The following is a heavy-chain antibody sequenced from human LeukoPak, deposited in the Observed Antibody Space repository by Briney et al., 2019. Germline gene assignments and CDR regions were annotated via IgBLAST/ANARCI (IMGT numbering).Heavy chain of an antibody. Sequence: GGSLRLSCAASGFTFSSYWMSWVRQAPGKGLEWVSYISSSSSYTNYADSVKGRFTISRDNAKNSLYLQMNSLRAEDTAVYYCARDGGYSGYDFDYWGQGTLVTVSS. CDR3: ARDGGYSGYDFDY. D-gene: IGHD5-12*01. J-gene: IGHJ4*02. CDR1: GFTFSSYW. V-gene: IGHV3-21*05. CDR2: ISSSSSYT.